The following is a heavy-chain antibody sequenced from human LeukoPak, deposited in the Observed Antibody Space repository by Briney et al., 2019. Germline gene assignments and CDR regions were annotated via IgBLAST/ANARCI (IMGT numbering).Heavy chain of an antibody. V-gene: IGHV3-48*01. J-gene: IGHJ4*02. CDR2: IGISSGNT. CDR1: GFTFSAYS. D-gene: IGHD5-24*01. Sequence: GGSLRLSCAASGFTFSAYSMNWVRQAPGKGPEWISYIGISSGNTKYADSVKGRFTISGDKAKNSLYLQMNSLRVEDTAVYYCARDYKYAFDNWGQGTLVTLSS. CDR3: ARDYKYAFDN.